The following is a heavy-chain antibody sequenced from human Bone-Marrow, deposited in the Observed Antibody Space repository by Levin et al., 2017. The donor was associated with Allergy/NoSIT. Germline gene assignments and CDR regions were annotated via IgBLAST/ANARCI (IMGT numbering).Heavy chain of an antibody. CDR1: GFTFSNFA. CDR3: VKDRKGYDFGSLDY. J-gene: IGHJ4*02. CDR2: ISSPGSSI. V-gene: IGHV3-64D*06. D-gene: IGHD5-12*01. Sequence: GESLKISCSASGFTFSNFAMHWVRQAPGKGLEFVSAISSPGSSIYYADSVKGRFTISRDNPKNTLYLQMSSLRADDTAVYYCVKDRKGYDFGSLDYWGQGTLVTVSS.